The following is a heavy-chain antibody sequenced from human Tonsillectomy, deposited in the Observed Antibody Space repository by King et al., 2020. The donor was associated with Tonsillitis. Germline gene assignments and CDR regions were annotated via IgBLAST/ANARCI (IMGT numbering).Heavy chain of an antibody. J-gene: IGHJ5*02. V-gene: IGHV3-30*04. CDR2: ISYDGSNK. Sequence: VQLVESGGGVVQPGRSLRLSCEASGFTFSSYAMHWVRQAPGKGLEWVAVISYDGSNKYYADSVKGRFTISRDNSKNTLYLQMNSLRAEDTAVYYCARGLRFLEWLLYLGWFDPWGQGTLVTVSS. D-gene: IGHD3-3*01. CDR3: ARGLRFLEWLLYLGWFDP. CDR1: GFTFSSYA.